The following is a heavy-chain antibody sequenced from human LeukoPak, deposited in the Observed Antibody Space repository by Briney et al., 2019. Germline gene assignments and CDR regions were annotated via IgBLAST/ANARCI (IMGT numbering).Heavy chain of an antibody. V-gene: IGHV1-46*01. Sequence: ASVKVSCKASGYTFTGYYMHWVRQAPGQGLEWMGWINPSGGSTSYAQKFQGRVTMTTNTRTSTVYMELSSLRSEDTAVYYCAKERSSRFGGVTADALDIWGQGTMVAVSS. J-gene: IGHJ3*02. CDR1: GYTFTGYY. CDR2: INPSGGST. D-gene: IGHD3-16*01. CDR3: AKERSSRFGGVTADALDI.